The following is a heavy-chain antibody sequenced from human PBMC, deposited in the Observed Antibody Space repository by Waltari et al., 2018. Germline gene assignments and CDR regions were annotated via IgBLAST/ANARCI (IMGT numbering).Heavy chain of an antibody. D-gene: IGHD4-17*01. CDR3: ARDQMVTVTDDNWFDS. V-gene: IGHV3-7*01. Sequence: EVHLVESGGGLVQPGGSLGLSCAASGFTFSGYWLSWVRQAPGKGLEWVANINQDGNKLYYVDSVEGRFTISRDNAKNSLYLQMNSLRAEDTAVYYCARDQMVTVTDDNWFDSWGQGNLVTVSS. CDR2: INQDGNKL. CDR1: GFTFSGYW. J-gene: IGHJ5*01.